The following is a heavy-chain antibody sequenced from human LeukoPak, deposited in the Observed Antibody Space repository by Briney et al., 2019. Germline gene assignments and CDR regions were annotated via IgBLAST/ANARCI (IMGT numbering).Heavy chain of an antibody. V-gene: IGHV1-46*01. Sequence: ASVTVSFTASGYTFTSYYMHWVRQAPGQGLEWMGIINPSGGSTSYAQKFQGRVTMTRDTSTSTVYMELSSLRSEDTAVYYCAREGLRAATTDYWGQGTLVTVSS. J-gene: IGHJ4*02. CDR3: AREGLRAATTDY. CDR2: INPSGGST. CDR1: GYTFTSYY. D-gene: IGHD2-15*01.